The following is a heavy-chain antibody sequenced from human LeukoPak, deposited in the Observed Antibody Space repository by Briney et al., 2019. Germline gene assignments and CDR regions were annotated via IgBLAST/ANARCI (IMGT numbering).Heavy chain of an antibody. J-gene: IGHJ4*02. CDR1: GGSISSSSYY. V-gene: IGHV4-39*07. D-gene: IGHD1-26*01. CDR3: ARAIEVGAMTPFDY. Sequence: TPSETLSLTCTVSGGSISSSSYYWGWIRQPPGKGLEWIGSIYYSGSTYYNPSLKSRVTISVDTSKNQFSLKLSSVTAADTAVYYCARAIEVGAMTPFDYWGQGTLVTVSS. CDR2: IYYSGST.